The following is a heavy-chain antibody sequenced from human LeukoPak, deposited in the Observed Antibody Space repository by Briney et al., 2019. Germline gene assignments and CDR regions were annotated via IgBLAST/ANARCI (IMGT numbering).Heavy chain of an antibody. Sequence: SETLSLTCTVSGGSISSYYWSWIRRPPGKGLEWIGYIYYSGSTNYNPSLKSRVNISVDTSKNQFSLKLSSVTAADTAVYYCARDRRFGSWARWFDPWGQGTLVTVSS. J-gene: IGHJ5*02. V-gene: IGHV4-59*01. D-gene: IGHD3-10*01. CDR1: GGSISSYY. CDR2: IYYSGST. CDR3: ARDRRFGSWARWFDP.